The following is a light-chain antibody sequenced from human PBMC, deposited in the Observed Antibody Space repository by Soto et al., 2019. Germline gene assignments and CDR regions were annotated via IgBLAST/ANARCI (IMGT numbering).Light chain of an antibody. V-gene: IGLV2-14*01. CDR1: SSDIGGYKF. CDR2: EAS. Sequence: QSALTQPASVSGSPGQSITISCTGSSSDIGGYKFVSWFQQHPGKAPKLIMFEASYRPSGVSNRFSGSKSGSTASLTISGLRAEDEADYYCSSRTSNSTVIFGRGTQLTVL. J-gene: IGLJ2*01. CDR3: SSRTSNSTVI.